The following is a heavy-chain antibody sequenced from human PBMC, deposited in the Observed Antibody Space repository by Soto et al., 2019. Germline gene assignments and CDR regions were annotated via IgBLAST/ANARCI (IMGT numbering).Heavy chain of an antibody. CDR3: TTLPCWSGYYWTADFDY. Sequence: GGSLRLSCAASGFTFSNAWMSWVRQAPGKGLEWVGRIKSKTDGGTTDYAAPVKGRFTISRDDSKNTLYLQMNSLKTEDTAVYYCTTLPCWSGYYWTADFDYWGQGTLVTVSS. J-gene: IGHJ4*02. V-gene: IGHV3-15*01. D-gene: IGHD3-3*01. CDR1: GFTFSNAW. CDR2: IKSKTDGGTT.